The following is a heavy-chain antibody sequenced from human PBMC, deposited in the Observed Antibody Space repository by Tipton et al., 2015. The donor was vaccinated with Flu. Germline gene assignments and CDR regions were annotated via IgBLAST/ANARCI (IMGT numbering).Heavy chain of an antibody. V-gene: IGHV3-48*03. CDR3: ARGGGTHCSSTSCYPYYFDY. Sequence: SLRLSCAASGFTFSSYEMNWVRQAPGKGLEWVSYISSSGSTIYYADSVKGRFTISRDNAKNSLYLQMNSLRAEDTAVYYCARGGGTHCSSTSCYPYYFDYWGQGTLVTVSS. CDR2: ISSSGSTI. CDR1: GFTFSSYE. D-gene: IGHD2-2*01. J-gene: IGHJ4*02.